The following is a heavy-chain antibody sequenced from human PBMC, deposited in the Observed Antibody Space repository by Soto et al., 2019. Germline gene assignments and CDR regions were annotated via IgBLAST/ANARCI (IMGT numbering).Heavy chain of an antibody. CDR3: ARGDRRRDGYNYFDY. CDR2: IYTSGST. J-gene: IGHJ4*02. CDR1: GGSISSYY. V-gene: IGHV4-4*07. D-gene: IGHD5-12*01. Sequence: SSETLSLTCTVSGGSISSYYWSWIRQPAGKGLEWIGRIYTSGSTNYNPSLKSRVTMSVDTSKNQFSLKLSSVTAADTAVYYCARGDRRRDGYNYFDYWGQGTLVTVSS.